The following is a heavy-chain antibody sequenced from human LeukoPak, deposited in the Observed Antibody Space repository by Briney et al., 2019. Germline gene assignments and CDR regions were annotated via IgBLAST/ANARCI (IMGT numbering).Heavy chain of an antibody. CDR3: AREGTRWLQPADY. V-gene: IGHV3-7*01. CDR1: GFTISTYW. J-gene: IGHJ4*02. CDR2: IKQYGGET. D-gene: IGHD5-24*01. Sequence: QPGGSLTLSCAASGFTISTYWMTSVRQAPGKGLEWVATIKQYGGETHYVDSVKGRFTISRDNAKNLVYLQMNSLGADDTALYYCAREGTRWLQPADYWGQGTLVTVSS.